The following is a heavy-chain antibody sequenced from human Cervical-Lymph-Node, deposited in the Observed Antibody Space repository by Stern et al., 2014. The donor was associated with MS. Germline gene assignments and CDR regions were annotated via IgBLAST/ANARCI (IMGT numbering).Heavy chain of an antibody. CDR3: ASEGYGNFDY. CDR2: IYTSGST. CDR1: GGSISSGSYY. J-gene: IGHJ4*02. V-gene: IGHV4-61*02. Sequence: QVQLQESGPGLVKPSQTLSLTCTVSGGSISSGSYYWSWIRQPAGKGLEWIGRIYTSGSTNYNPSLKSRVTISVDTSKNQFSLKLSSVTAADTAVYYCASEGYGNFDYWGQGTLVTVSS. D-gene: IGHD4-17*01.